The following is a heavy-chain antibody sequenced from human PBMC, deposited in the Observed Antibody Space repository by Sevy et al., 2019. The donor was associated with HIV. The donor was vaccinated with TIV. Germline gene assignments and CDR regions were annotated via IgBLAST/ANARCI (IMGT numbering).Heavy chain of an antibody. V-gene: IGHV4-59*01. Sequence: SETLSLTCTVSGGSISSYYWSWIRQPPGKGLEWIGYIYYSGSTNYNPSLKSRVTISVDTSKNQFSPKLSSVTAADTAVYYCASARNYGYFDYWGQGTLVTVSS. J-gene: IGHJ4*02. CDR1: GGSISSYY. CDR2: IYYSGST. D-gene: IGHD1-7*01. CDR3: ASARNYGYFDY.